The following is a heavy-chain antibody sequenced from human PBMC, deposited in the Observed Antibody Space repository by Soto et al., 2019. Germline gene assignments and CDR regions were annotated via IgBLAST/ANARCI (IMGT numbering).Heavy chain of an antibody. D-gene: IGHD5-18*01. CDR1: GYSFTSYG. CDR3: ARRGYSYGRPRYFDY. CDR2: IYPGDSDT. V-gene: IGHV5-51*01. Sequence: PGESLKISCKGSGYSFTSYGIGWVRQMPGKGLEWMGIIYPGDSDTRYSPSFQGQVTISADKSISTAYLQWSSLKAADTAMYYCARRGYSYGRPRYFDYWGQGTLVTVSS. J-gene: IGHJ4*02.